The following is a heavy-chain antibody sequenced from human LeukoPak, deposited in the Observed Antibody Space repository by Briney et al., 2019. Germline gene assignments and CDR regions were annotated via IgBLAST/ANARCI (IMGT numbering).Heavy chain of an antibody. J-gene: IGHJ4*02. Sequence: SETLSLTCTVSSGSISGYYWSWIRQPPGKGLEWIGYIYYSGSGSTNYNPSLKSRVTISVDTSKNQFSLRLTSVTAADTAVYYCARRGGHAGSFDYWGQGTLVTVSS. CDR2: IYYSGSGST. CDR1: SGSISGYY. V-gene: IGHV4-59*08. CDR3: ARRGGHAGSFDY. D-gene: IGHD2-15*01.